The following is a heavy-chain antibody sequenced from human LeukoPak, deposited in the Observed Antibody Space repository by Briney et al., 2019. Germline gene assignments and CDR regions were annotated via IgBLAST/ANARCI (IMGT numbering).Heavy chain of an antibody. CDR2: ISGDGGST. CDR3: AKDSGPNIYYYYGMDV. CDR1: GFTFDDYA. J-gene: IGHJ6*02. Sequence: GGSLRLSCAASGFTFDDYAMHWVRQAPGKGLEWVSLISGDGGSTYYADSVRGRFIISRDNSKNSLYLQTNSLRTEDTALYYCAKDSGPNIYYYYGMDVWGQRTTVTVSS. V-gene: IGHV3-43*02.